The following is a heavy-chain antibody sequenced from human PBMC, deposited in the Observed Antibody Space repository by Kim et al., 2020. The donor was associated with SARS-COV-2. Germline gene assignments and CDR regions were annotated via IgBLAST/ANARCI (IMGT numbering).Heavy chain of an antibody. J-gene: IGHJ4*02. D-gene: IGHD2-2*01. CDR1: GGSISSGDYY. CDR3: ARAHLTVPAAPFDY. V-gene: IGHV4-30-4*01. Sequence: SETLSLTCTVSGGSISSGDYYWSWIRQPPGKGLEWIGYIYYSGSTYYNPSLKSRVTISVDTSKNQFSLKLSSVTAADTAVYYCARAHLTVPAAPFDYWGQGTLVTVSS. CDR2: IYYSGST.